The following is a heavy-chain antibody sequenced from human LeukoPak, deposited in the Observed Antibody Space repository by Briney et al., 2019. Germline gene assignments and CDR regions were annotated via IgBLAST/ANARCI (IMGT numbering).Heavy chain of an antibody. CDR2: IYYSGST. CDR1: GGSISSYY. J-gene: IGHJ5*02. Sequence: SSETLSLTCTVSGGSISSYYWSWIRQPPGKGLEWIGYIYYSGSTNYNPSLKSRVTISVDTSKNQFSLKLSSVTAADTAVYYCARGRRGWFDPWGQGTLVTVSS. V-gene: IGHV4-59*12. CDR3: ARGRRGWFDP.